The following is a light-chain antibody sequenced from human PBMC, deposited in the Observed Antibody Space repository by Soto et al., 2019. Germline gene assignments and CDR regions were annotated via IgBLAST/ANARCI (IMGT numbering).Light chain of an antibody. CDR2: LEGSGSY. V-gene: IGLV4-60*02. CDR1: SGHSSYI. J-gene: IGLJ3*02. CDR3: ETWDSTTRV. Sequence: QPVLTQSSSASASLGSSVKLTCTLSSGHSSYIIAWHQQQPGKAPRYLMKLEGSGSYNKGSGVPDRFSGSSSGADRYLPISQAQFEDEADYYCETWDSTTRVFGGGTKLTVL.